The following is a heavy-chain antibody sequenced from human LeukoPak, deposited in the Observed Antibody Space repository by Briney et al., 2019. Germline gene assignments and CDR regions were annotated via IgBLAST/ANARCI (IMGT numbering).Heavy chain of an antibody. CDR3: VRQWGSDTSGWYYYMDV. CDR2: IYPGDSDT. D-gene: IGHD6-13*01. J-gene: IGHJ6*03. Sequence: GESLKISCKASGYSFSNYWIGWVRQMPGKGLEWMGVIYPGDSDTRYSPSFQGQVTISVDKSSSTAYLQWGSLQASDTAMYYCVRQWGSDTSGWYYYMDVWGKGTAVTVSS. CDR1: GYSFSNYW. V-gene: IGHV5-51*01.